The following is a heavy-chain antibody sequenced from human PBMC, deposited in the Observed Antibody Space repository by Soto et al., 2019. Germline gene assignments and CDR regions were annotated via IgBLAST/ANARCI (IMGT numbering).Heavy chain of an antibody. CDR3: AREASVAALNWLDP. CDR1: GFPFGTYA. CDR2: ILYDGSIE. D-gene: IGHD6-6*01. V-gene: IGHV3-30-3*01. Sequence: EGSLRLSCAASGFPFGTYAMNWVRQAPGKGLEWVAVILYDGSIEHYADSVKGRLSVSRDNSNSRVYLQMNSLTPEDTAISYCAREASVAALNWLDPWGQGTLVTVSS. J-gene: IGHJ5*02.